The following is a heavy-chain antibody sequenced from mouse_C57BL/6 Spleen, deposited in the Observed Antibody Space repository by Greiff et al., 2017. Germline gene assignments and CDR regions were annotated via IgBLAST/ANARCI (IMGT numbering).Heavy chain of an antibody. V-gene: IGHV1-76*01. CDR2: IYPGSGNT. CDR3: ARGRYFDV. CDR1: GYTFTDYY. Sequence: VQLQQSGAELVRPGAPVKLSCKASGYTFTDYYINWVKQRPGQGLEWIARIYPGSGNTYYNEKFRGKATLTAEKSSSTAYMQLSSLTSEDSAVYFCARGRYFDVWGTGTTVTVSS. J-gene: IGHJ1*03.